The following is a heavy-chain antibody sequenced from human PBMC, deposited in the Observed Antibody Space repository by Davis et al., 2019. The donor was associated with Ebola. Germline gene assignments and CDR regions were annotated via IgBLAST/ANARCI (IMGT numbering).Heavy chain of an antibody. V-gene: IGHV4-30-4*01. CDR3: ARHVFYSDSSGYYFYFDY. CDR2: IYYSGST. D-gene: IGHD3-22*01. J-gene: IGHJ4*02. CDR1: GGSISSGDYY. Sequence: SETLSLTCTVSGGSISSGDYYWSWIRQPPGKGLEWIGYIYYSGSTYYNPSLKSRVTISVDTSKNQFSLKLSSVTAADTAVYYCARHVFYSDSSGYYFYFDYWGQGTLVTVSS.